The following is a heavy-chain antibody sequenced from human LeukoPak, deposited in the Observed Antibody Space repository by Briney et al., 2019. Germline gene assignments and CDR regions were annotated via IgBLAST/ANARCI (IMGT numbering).Heavy chain of an antibody. CDR1: GYTFTSYG. J-gene: IGHJ5*02. V-gene: IGHV1-18*04. Sequence: ASVKVSCKASGYTFTSYGISWVRQAPGQGLEWMGWISAYNGNTNYAQKLQGRVTMTTDTSTSTAYMELRSLRSDDTAVHYCARGYYDILTGYSRTWFDPWGQGTLVTVSS. D-gene: IGHD3-9*01. CDR2: ISAYNGNT. CDR3: ARGYYDILTGYSRTWFDP.